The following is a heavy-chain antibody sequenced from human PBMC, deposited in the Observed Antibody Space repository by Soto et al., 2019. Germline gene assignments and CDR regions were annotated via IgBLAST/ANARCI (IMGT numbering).Heavy chain of an antibody. CDR1: GGSISSGDYY. CDR3: DRAVIAVAGTTFDP. Sequence: QVQLQESGPGLVKPSQTLSLTCTVSGGSISSGDYYWSWIRQPPGKGLEWIGYIYYSGSTYYNPSRKSRVTISVDTSKNQFSLKLSSVTAADTAVYYCDRAVIAVAGTTFDPWGQGTLVTVSS. J-gene: IGHJ5*02. CDR2: IYYSGST. D-gene: IGHD6-19*01. V-gene: IGHV4-30-4*01.